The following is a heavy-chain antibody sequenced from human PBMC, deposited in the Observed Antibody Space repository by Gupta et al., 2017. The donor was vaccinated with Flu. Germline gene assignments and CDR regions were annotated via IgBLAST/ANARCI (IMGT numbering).Heavy chain of an antibody. J-gene: IGHJ4*02. CDR2: IKSKSDGGTT. D-gene: IGHD2-21*02. Sequence: EVHVVESGGGLEKPGGSLRLSCEVSGLSVRNGGVSGVRQAPGKGLEWVGRIKSKSDGGTTDYAAPVKGRFTISRDDSTNTVYLQMNSLKTEDTAVYYCSTKGYCGGGCYYDYWGQGTLVTVSS. CDR1: GLSVRNGG. V-gene: IGHV3-15*01. CDR3: STKGYCGGGCYYDY.